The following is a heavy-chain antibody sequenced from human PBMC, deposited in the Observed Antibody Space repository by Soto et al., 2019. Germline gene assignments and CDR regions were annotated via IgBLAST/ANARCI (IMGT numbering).Heavy chain of an antibody. CDR2: ISYDGSNK. CDR3: AKDSPSREAYYYYYGMDV. Sequence: QVQLVESGGGVVQPGRSLRLSCAASGFTFSSYGMHWVRQAPGKGLEWVAVISYDGSNKYYADSVKGRFTISRDNSKNTLYLQMNSLRAEDTAVYYWAKDSPSREAYYYYYGMDVWGQGTTVTVSS. CDR1: GFTFSSYG. J-gene: IGHJ6*02. V-gene: IGHV3-30*18.